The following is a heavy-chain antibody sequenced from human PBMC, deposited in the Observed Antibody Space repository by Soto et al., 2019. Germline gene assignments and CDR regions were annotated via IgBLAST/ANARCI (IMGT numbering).Heavy chain of an antibody. V-gene: IGHV1-2*02. D-gene: IGHD3-3*01. CDR2: INPNSGGT. J-gene: IGHJ6*02. Sequence: GASVKVSCKASGYTFTGYYMHWVRQAPGQGLERMGWINPNSGGTNYAQRFQGRVTMTRDTSISTAYMELSRLRPDDTAVYYCARDRVDFWSGYYEFDYYYGMDVWGQGTTVTVSS. CDR3: ARDRVDFWSGYYEFDYYYGMDV. CDR1: GYTFTGYY.